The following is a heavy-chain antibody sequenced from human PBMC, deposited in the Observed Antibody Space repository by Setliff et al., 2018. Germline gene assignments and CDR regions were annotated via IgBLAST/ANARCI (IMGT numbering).Heavy chain of an antibody. V-gene: IGHV4-59*06. CDR1: GGSISSYY. CDR2: IYHSGSA. J-gene: IGHJ3*02. CDR3: ASNILTGPYDAFDI. D-gene: IGHD3-9*01. Sequence: SETLSLTCTVSGGSISSYYWSWIRQPAGKGLEWIAYIYHSGSAYYNPSLKGRVTISVDTSKNHFSLKLSSVTAADAAVYYCASNILTGPYDAFDIWGRGTMVTVSS.